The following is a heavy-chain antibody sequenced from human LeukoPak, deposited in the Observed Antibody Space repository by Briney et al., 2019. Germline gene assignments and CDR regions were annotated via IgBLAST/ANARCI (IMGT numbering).Heavy chain of an antibody. Sequence: PGGSLRLSCAASGFTFSSYSMNWVRQAPGKGLEWVSYIRVSSTIIYYADSVKGRFTIPRDNAKNSLYLQMNSLRAEDTAVYYCARDQDILTGYYSTPFDYWGQGTLVTVSS. J-gene: IGHJ4*02. CDR2: IRVSSTII. CDR3: ARDQDILTGYYSTPFDY. CDR1: GFTFSSYS. D-gene: IGHD3-9*01. V-gene: IGHV3-48*04.